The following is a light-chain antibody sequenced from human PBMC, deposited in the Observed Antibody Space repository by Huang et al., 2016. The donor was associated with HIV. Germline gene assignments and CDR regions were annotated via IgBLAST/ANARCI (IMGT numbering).Light chain of an antibody. J-gene: IGKJ2*01. V-gene: IGKV3-20*01. CDR2: GAS. CDR3: QQYGGSPRT. CDR1: QRVSNNY. Sequence: EIVLTQSPGTLSLSPGERATLSCRASQRVSNNYLAWYQQKPGQAPRRLIDGASSRATGIPDRFSGSGSGTDFTLTINKLEPDDFVVYYCQQYGGSPRTFGQGTKLEIK.